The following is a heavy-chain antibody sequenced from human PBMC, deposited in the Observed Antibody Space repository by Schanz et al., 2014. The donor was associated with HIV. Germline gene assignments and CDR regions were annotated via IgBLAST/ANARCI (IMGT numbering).Heavy chain of an antibody. CDR2: IWFDGTNK. D-gene: IGHD2-21*02. CDR1: GFTFSSYA. V-gene: IGHV3-33*01. Sequence: QVQLVESGGSVVQPGRSLRLSCAASGFTFSSYAMHWVRQAPGKGLEWVAVIWFDGTNKFYADSVKGRFTISRDNSKNTLYLQMNSLRADDTAVYYCTRDGGCSGNCYGYGMDVWGQGTTVTVSS. CDR3: TRDGGCSGNCYGYGMDV. J-gene: IGHJ6*02.